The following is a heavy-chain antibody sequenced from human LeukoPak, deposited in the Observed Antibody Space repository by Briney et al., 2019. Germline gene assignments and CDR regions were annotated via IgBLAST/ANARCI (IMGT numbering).Heavy chain of an antibody. J-gene: IGHJ4*02. CDR2: INPNSGGT. CDR3: AIDYSNYVVGFYFDY. V-gene: IGHV1-2*02. D-gene: IGHD4-11*01. CDR1: GYTFVNYV. Sequence: ASVKVSCKTSGYTFVNYVLSWVRQAPGQGLEWMGWINPNSGGTNYAQKFQGRVTMTRDTSISTAYMELSRLRSDDTAVYYCAIDYSNYVVGFYFDYWGQGTLVTVSS.